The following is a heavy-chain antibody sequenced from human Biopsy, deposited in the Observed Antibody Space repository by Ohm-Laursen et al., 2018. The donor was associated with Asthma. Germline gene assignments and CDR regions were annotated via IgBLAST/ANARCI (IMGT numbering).Heavy chain of an antibody. J-gene: IGHJ4*02. CDR1: GFTFSSYS. CDR3: ARISGHRGY. CDR2: IRNSSSAI. D-gene: IGHD5-12*01. V-gene: IGHV3-48*01. Sequence: SLRLSCAAPGFTFSSYSMNWARQAPGMGLEWVSYIRNSSSAIYYADSVKGRFTISRDNAKNSLYLQMNSLRAEDTAVYYCARISGHRGYWGQGNLVTVSS.